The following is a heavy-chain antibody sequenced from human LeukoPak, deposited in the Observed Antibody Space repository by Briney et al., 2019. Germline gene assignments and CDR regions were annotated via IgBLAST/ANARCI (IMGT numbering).Heavy chain of an antibody. Sequence: SETLSLTCTVSGGSISSYYWSWVRQPAGKGLEWVGCFYTSGSTSYNPSLKSRVTMSVVTAKTHFSLKLSSVTSADTAVYYCARVITRGSWDPFDYWGQGTLVTVSS. CDR3: ARVITRGSWDPFDY. CDR2: FYTSGST. J-gene: IGHJ4*02. CDR1: GGSISSYY. D-gene: IGHD6-13*01. V-gene: IGHV4-4*07.